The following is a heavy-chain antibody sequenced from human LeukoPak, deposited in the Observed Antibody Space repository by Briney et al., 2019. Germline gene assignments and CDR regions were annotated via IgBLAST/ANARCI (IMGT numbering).Heavy chain of an antibody. Sequence: SETLSLTCAVYGGSFSGYYWSWIRQPPGKGLEWIGEINHSGSTNYNPSLKSRVTISVDTSKNQFSLKLSSVTAADTAVYYCARRKRASVAGPYYYYYMDVWGKGTTVTISS. CDR2: INHSGST. CDR3: ARRKRASVAGPYYYYYMDV. D-gene: IGHD6-19*01. J-gene: IGHJ6*03. V-gene: IGHV4-34*01. CDR1: GGSFSGYY.